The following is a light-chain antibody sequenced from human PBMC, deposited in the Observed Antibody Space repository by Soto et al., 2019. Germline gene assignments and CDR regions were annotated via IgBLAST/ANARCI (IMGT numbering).Light chain of an antibody. J-gene: IGKJ5*01. CDR2: DTS. Sequence: EIVVTHSPASLSVSALERVTLSFSASQSVGSKVAWYQQKAGQAPRLLIYDTSTRATGIPDRFSGSGSGTDFTLTITSQQSEDFAVYYCQQYNTWRSINFGQGTRLEIK. CDR1: QSVGSK. V-gene: IGKV3-15*01. CDR3: QQYNTWRSIN.